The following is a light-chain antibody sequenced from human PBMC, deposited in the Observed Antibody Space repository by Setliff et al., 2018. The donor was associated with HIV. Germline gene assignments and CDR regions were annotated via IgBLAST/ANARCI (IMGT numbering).Light chain of an antibody. CDR2: EVN. J-gene: IGLJ1*01. V-gene: IGLV2-14*01. Sequence: QSALAQPASVSGSPGQSITISCTGTSSDVGGYNYVSWYQQHPGKAPKLVIFEVNKRPSGVSNRFSGSKSGNTASLTISGLQVEDESDYYCCSFTSSNTYVFGTGTKVTVL. CDR3: CSFTSSNTYV. CDR1: SSDVGGYNY.